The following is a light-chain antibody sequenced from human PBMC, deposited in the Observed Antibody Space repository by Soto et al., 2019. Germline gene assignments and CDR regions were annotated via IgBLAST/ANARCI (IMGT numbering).Light chain of an antibody. CDR3: QQGYIPLGIT. V-gene: IGKV1-39*01. CDR1: QSISSY. CDR2: AAS. Sequence: DIQMTQSPSSLSASVGDRVTITCRASQSISSYLNWYQQKPGKAPKLLIYAASSLQSGVPSRFSGSGSGTNFLSTISSLHPEDFALSSGQQGYIPLGITFGGGTKVRSN. J-gene: IGKJ4*01.